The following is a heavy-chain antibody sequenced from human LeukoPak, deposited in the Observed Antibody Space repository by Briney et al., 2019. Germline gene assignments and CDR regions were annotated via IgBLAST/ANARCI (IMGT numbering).Heavy chain of an antibody. D-gene: IGHD6-19*01. CDR3: ARSGIAVAGLSDY. CDR2: ISYDGSNK. CDR1: GFTFSSYG. Sequence: GGSLRLSCAASGFTFSSYGMHWVRQAPGKGLEWVAVISYDGSNKYYADSVKGRFTISRDNAKNSLYLQMNSLRAEDTAVYYCARSGIAVAGLSDYWGQGTLVTVSS. V-gene: IGHV3-30*03. J-gene: IGHJ4*02.